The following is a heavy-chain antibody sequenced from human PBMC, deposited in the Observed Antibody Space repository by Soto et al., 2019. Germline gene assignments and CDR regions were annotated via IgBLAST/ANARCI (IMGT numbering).Heavy chain of an antibody. CDR2: ISSSGSRI. Sequence: EVQLVESGGGLVQPGGSLRLSCAASGFTFSSYEMNWVRQATGKGLEWFSYISSSGSRIFYAGSVKGRFTISSDNAKNSLYLQMNSLRAEDTAVYYCARVGCSSTSCYSIDYWGQVTLVTASS. J-gene: IGHJ4*02. D-gene: IGHD2-2*01. CDR1: GFTFSSYE. CDR3: ARVGCSSTSCYSIDY. V-gene: IGHV3-48*03.